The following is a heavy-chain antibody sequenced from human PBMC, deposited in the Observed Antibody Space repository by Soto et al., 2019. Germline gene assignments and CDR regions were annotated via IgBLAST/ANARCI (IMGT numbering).Heavy chain of an antibody. CDR3: GRLDSSYYFDY. CDR2: IYPGDSDT. Sequence: PGESRKISCKGSGYTFTTYWIGWVRQMPGKGLEWMGIIYPGDSDTTYSPSFQGQVTISADKSISTAYLQWNSLKASDSAMYYCGRLDSSYYFDYWGQGTLVTVSS. CDR1: GYTFTTYW. D-gene: IGHD3-22*01. V-gene: IGHV5-51*01. J-gene: IGHJ4*02.